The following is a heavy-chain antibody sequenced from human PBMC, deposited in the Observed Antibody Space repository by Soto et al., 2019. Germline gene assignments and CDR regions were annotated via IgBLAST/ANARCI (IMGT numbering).Heavy chain of an antibody. CDR3: ARDYYFGSGTRMDDYYGMDV. D-gene: IGHD3-3*01. V-gene: IGHV1-18*01. Sequence: ASVKVSCKASGYAFTSYGISWVRQAPGQGLEWMGWISAYNGNTNYAQKLQGRVTMTTDTSTSTAYMELRSLRSEDTAVYYCARDYYFGSGTRMDDYYGMDVWGQGTTVTVSS. CDR2: ISAYNGNT. CDR1: GYAFTSYG. J-gene: IGHJ6*02.